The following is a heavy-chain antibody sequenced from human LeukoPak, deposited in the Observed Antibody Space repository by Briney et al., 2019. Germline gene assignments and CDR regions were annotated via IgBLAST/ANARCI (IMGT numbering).Heavy chain of an antibody. CDR2: IKHDGSEE. D-gene: IGHD3-10*01. J-gene: IGHJ4*02. V-gene: IGHV3-7*04. Sequence: GGSLRLSCAASGFTFNIFWMSWVRQAPGKGLEWVANIKHDGSEEYYGDSVRGRFTISRDNSKNTLYLQMNSLGAEDTAVYYCAGSYYNVFDYWGQGTLVTVSS. CDR3: AGSYYNVFDY. CDR1: GFTFNIFW.